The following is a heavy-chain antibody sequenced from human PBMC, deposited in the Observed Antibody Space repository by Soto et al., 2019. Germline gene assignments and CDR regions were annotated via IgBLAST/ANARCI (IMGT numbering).Heavy chain of an antibody. V-gene: IGHV3-7*01. CDR2: IKQDGSEK. D-gene: IGHD3-3*01. CDR1: GFTFSSYW. J-gene: IGHJ3*02. CDR3: ARDYDFWSGRPRTAFDI. Sequence: GGSLRLSCAASGFTFSSYWMSWVRQAPGKGLEWVANIKQDGSEKYYVDSVKGRFTISRDNAKNSLYLQMNSLRAEDTAVYYCARDYDFWSGRPRTAFDIWGQGTMVTVS.